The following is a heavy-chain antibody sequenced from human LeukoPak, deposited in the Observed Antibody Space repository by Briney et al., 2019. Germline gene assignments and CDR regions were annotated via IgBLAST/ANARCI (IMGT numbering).Heavy chain of an antibody. CDR2: IDQGGNEK. D-gene: IGHD2-2*01. V-gene: IGHV3-7*01. CDR1: GFTFSNYW. Sequence: PGGSLRLSCAASGFTFSNYWMSWVRQAPGKGLEWVANIDQGGNEKYYVDSVEGRFTISRDNAKNTLYLQMNSLRAEDTAVYYCARDLDCSSTSCYQGYYFHGMDVWGQGTTVTVSS. CDR3: ARDLDCSSTSCYQGYYFHGMDV. J-gene: IGHJ6*02.